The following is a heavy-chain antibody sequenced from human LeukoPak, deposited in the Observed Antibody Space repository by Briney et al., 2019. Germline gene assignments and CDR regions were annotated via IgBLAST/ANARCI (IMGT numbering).Heavy chain of an antibody. CDR2: IYTSGTT. CDR3: ASLNSSGWCLDY. J-gene: IGHJ4*02. V-gene: IGHV4-4*07. D-gene: IGHD6-19*01. Sequence: SETLSLTCTVSGGSISSYYWSWIRQPAGKGLEWIGRIYTSGTTNYNPSLKSRVTMSVDTSKNQFSLKLSSVTAADTAVYYCASLNSSGWCLDYWGQGTLVTVSS. CDR1: GGSISSYY.